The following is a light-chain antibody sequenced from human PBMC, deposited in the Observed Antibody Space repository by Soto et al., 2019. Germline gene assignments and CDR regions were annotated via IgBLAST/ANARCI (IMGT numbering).Light chain of an antibody. CDR1: QRISSH. J-gene: IGKJ4*01. V-gene: IGKV3-11*01. Sequence: EIVLTQSPVTLSSSTGERATLSCRASQRISSHLAWYQQKPGRAPRLLIYDASNRATGIPAKFSGSGSETDFTLTISSLEPEDFAVYYCQQRNTWPFTFGEGTKVEIK. CDR3: QQRNTWPFT. CDR2: DAS.